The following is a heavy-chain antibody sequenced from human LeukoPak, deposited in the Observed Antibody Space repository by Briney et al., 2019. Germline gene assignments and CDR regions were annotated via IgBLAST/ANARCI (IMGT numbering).Heavy chain of an antibody. CDR2: IWYDGSKK. V-gene: IGHV3-33*06. J-gene: IGHJ4*02. CDR1: GFTFSSYG. CDR3: AKDEGYFEY. Sequence: GRSLRLSCAVSGFTFSSYGMYWVRQAPGKGLEWVAVIWYDGSKKYYADSAKGRFTISRDNSKNTLYLEMNSLRVEDTAVYYCAKDEGYFEYWGQGTLVTVSS.